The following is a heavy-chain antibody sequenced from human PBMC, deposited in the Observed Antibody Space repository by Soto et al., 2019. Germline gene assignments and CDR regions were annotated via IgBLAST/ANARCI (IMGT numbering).Heavy chain of an antibody. CDR2: IWYDENNK. J-gene: IGHJ4*02. CDR3: ARDKGGGAVVPDY. CDR1: GFTFSSYG. V-gene: IGHV3-33*01. Sequence: QVQLVESGGGVVQPGRSLRLSCAASGFTFSSYGMQWVRQAPGKGLEWVAVIWYDENNKYYADSVKGRFTISRDNSKNTLHVQMNSLRAEDTAVYYCARDKGGGAVVPDYWGQGTLVTVSS. D-gene: IGHD6-19*01.